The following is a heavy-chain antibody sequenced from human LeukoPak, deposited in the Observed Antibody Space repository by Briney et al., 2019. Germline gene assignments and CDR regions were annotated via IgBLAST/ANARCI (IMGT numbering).Heavy chain of an antibody. CDR2: INHSGST. Sequence: PSETLSLTCAVYGGSFSGYYWSWIRQPPGKGLEWIGEINHSGSTNYSPSLKSRVTISVDTSKNQFSLKLSSVTAADTAVYYCARGLLYYDYVWGSYRYTPYYFDYWGQGTLVTVSS. CDR3: ARGLLYYDYVWGSYRYTPYYFDY. J-gene: IGHJ4*02. V-gene: IGHV4-34*01. CDR1: GGSFSGYY. D-gene: IGHD3-16*02.